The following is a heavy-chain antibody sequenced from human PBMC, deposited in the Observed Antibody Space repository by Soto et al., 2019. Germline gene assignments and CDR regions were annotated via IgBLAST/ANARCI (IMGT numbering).Heavy chain of an antibody. CDR3: AREVGGKGAIYYYYGMDV. J-gene: IGHJ6*02. Sequence: QVQLQEAGPGLVKPSQTLSLTCTVSGGSISSGGYYWSWIRQHPGKGLEWIGYIYYSGSTYYNPSLKSRVTISVDTSKNQFPLKLSSVSAADTAVYYCAREVGGKGAIYYYYGMDVWGQGTKVTVSS. V-gene: IGHV4-31*03. D-gene: IGHD2-15*01. CDR2: IYYSGST. CDR1: GGSISSGGYY.